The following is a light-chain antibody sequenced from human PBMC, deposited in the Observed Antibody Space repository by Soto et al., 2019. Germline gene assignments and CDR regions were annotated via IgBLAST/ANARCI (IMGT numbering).Light chain of an antibody. CDR2: KAS. Sequence: DIQMTQSPSTLSASVGDRVTITCRASQSVSGWLAWYQQKPGKAPKLLISKASNLGSGVPSRFSGSQSGTKFTLTISGLQPDDVGYYYCQQYDSLTSFGQGTKVEIK. J-gene: IGKJ2*01. CDR1: QSVSGW. CDR3: QQYDSLTS. V-gene: IGKV1-5*03.